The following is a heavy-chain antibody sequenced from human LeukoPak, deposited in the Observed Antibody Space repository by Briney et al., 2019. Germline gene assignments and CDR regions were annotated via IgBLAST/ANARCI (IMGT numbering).Heavy chain of an antibody. CDR3: ARRSLRYCSGGSCYNYYYYGMDV. J-gene: IGHJ6*02. V-gene: IGHV4-34*01. D-gene: IGHD2-15*01. CDR1: GGSFSGYY. CDR2: INHSGST. Sequence: SEALSLTCAVYGGSFSGYYWSWTRQPPGKGLEWIGEINHSGSTNYNPSLKSRVTISVDTSKNQFSLKLSSVTAADTAVYYCARRSLRYCSGGSCYNYYYYGMDVWGQGTTVTVSS.